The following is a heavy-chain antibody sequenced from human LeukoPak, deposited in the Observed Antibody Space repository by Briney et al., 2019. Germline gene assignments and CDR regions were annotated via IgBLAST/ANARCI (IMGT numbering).Heavy chain of an antibody. CDR3: AKDQRGPAAMLYYYYYGMDV. V-gene: IGHV3-30*18. CDR1: GFTFSSYG. Sequence: GGSLRLSCAASGFTFSSYGMHWVRQAPGKGLEGVAVISYDGSNKYYADSVKGRFTISRDNSKNTLYLQMNSLRAEDTAVYYCAKDQRGPAAMLYYYYYGMDVWGKGTTVTVSS. J-gene: IGHJ6*04. D-gene: IGHD2-2*01. CDR2: ISYDGSNK.